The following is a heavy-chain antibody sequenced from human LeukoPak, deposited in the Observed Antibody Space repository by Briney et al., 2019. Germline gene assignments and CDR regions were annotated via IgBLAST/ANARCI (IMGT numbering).Heavy chain of an antibody. J-gene: IGHJ5*02. CDR3: ARDPRNVGLAP. CDR1: GFSLSGYW. CDR2: NDGDGSTT. V-gene: IGHV3-74*01. Sequence: GGSLRLSCIASGFSLSGYWMYWVRQAPGKGLMYISRNDGDGSTTNYADVVKGRFTMSRDNVKNTLYLQMNSLRVEDTAVYYCARDPRNVGLAPWGQGTLVTVSS. D-gene: IGHD2-15*01.